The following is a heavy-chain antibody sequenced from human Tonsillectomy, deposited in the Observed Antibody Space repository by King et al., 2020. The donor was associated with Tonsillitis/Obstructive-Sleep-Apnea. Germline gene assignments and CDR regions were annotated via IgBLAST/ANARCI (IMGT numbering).Heavy chain of an antibody. Sequence: VQLVESGGALVQPGGSLRLSCTASGFTFSSCAMTWVRQAPGKGLEWVSSVNSGGKTFYADSVKGRFTISRDNSKNTLYLQMNILRVEDGAVYYCAKGGISSAEGVDFWGQGTLVTVAS. CDR1: GFTFSSCA. V-gene: IGHV3-23*04. CDR3: AKGGISSAEGVDF. D-gene: IGHD6-13*01. CDR2: VNSGGKT. J-gene: IGHJ4*02.